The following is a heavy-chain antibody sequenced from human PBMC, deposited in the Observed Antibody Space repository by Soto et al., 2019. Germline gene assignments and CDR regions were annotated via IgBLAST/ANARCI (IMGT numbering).Heavy chain of an antibody. CDR2: ISSGSKTI. Sequence: GGSLRLACAASGCTFSSYSVNWVRQAPGKGLEWVSYISSGSKTIYYADSVKGRFTVSRDNAKNSQYLQMNSLRDEDTAVYYCTREDILGARSFDYWGQGTLVTVSS. CDR1: GCTFSSYS. J-gene: IGHJ4*02. D-gene: IGHD3-9*01. CDR3: TREDILGARSFDY. V-gene: IGHV3-48*02.